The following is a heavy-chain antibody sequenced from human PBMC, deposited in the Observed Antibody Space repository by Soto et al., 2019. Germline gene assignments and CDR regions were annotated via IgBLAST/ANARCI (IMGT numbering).Heavy chain of an antibody. CDR3: ARSTGWFGEFRQFDY. Sequence: VQLQESGPGLVKPSQTLSLTCTVSGGSISSGGYYWSWIRQHPGKGLEGIGYIYYSGSTYYNPSLKSRVTISVDSSKNQFSLKLSSVTAADTAVYYCARSTGWFGEFRQFDYWGQGTLVTVSS. CDR1: GGSISSGGYY. V-gene: IGHV4-31*03. D-gene: IGHD3-10*01. J-gene: IGHJ4*02. CDR2: IYYSGST.